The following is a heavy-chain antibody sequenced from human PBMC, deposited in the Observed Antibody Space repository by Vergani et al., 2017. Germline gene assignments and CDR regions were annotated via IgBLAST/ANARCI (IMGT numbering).Heavy chain of an antibody. CDR2: ISYDGSNK. CDR3: ARADYGGNYYFDY. J-gene: IGHJ4*02. V-gene: IGHV3-30-3*01. CDR1: GFTFSSYA. Sequence: VQLVESGGGLIHPGGSLRLSCAASGFTFSSYAMHWVRQAPGKGLEWVAVISYDGSNKYYADSVKGRFTISRDNSKNTLYLQMNSLRAEDTAVYYCARADYGGNYYFDYWGQGTLVTVSS. D-gene: IGHD4-23*01.